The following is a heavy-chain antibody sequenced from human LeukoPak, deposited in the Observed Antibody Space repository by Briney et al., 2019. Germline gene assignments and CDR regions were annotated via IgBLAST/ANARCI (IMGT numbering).Heavy chain of an antibody. CDR2: MKPGGCEK. Sequence: GGSLRLSRAASRFNFSTSWMNWLRQAPGKGLEWVASMKPGGCEKYYLDSVEGRFTISRDNASNSLYLQMNSLRAEDTAVYYCARDGLAGSSWYYAFDIWGQGTMVTVSS. V-gene: IGHV3-7*01. CDR1: RFNFSTSW. D-gene: IGHD6-13*01. J-gene: IGHJ3*02. CDR3: ARDGLAGSSWYYAFDI.